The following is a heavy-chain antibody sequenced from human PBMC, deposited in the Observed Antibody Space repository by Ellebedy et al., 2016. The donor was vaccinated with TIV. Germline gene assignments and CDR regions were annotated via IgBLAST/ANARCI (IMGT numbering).Heavy chain of an antibody. CDR1: GGTFSSYA. CDR3: ARAPRRIMITFGGVIVPNLFDY. J-gene: IGHJ4*02. CDR2: IIPIFGTA. D-gene: IGHD3-16*02. Sequence: SVKVSCXASGGTFSSYAISWVRQAPGQGLEWMGGIIPIFGTANYAQKFQGRVTITADESTSTAYMELSSLRSEDTAVYYCARAPRRIMITFGGVIVPNLFDYWGQGTLVTVSS. V-gene: IGHV1-69*13.